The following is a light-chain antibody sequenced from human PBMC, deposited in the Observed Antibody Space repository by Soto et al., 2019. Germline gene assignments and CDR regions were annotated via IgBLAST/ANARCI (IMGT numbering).Light chain of an antibody. J-gene: IGKJ4*01. V-gene: IGKV3-20*01. CDR2: GAS. CDR1: QSVNNNY. CDR3: LQYGSSPLT. Sequence: EIVLTQSPGTLSLSPGERVTLSCRASQSVNNNYLAWYQQKPGQAPRLLISGASSRATGIPDRFNGSGSGTDFTLTISRLEPEDFAVYYCLQYGSSPLTFGGGTKVEIK.